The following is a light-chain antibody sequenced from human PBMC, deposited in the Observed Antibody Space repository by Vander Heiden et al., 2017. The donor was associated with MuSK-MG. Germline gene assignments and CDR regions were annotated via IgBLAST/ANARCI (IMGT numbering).Light chain of an antibody. J-gene: IGKJ2*01. CDR3: QQSYSTPST. V-gene: IGKV1-39*01. Sequence: DIQMTQSPSSLSASVGDRVTITCRASQSISSYLNWYQQKPGKAPKLLIYAASSLQSGVPSRFSGSGSGTDFTLTISSLQPEDFATYYCQQSYSTPSTFGQGTKLXIK. CDR1: QSISSY. CDR2: AAS.